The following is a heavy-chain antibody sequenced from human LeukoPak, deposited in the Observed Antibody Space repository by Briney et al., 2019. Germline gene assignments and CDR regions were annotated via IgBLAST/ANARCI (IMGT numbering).Heavy chain of an antibody. D-gene: IGHD1-26*01. CDR3: ARRWVVGATRDY. CDR2: INHSGST. CDR1: GGSFSGYD. Sequence: SETLSLTCAVYGGSFSGYDWSWIRQPPGKGLEWIGEINHSGSTNYNPSLKSRVTISVDTSKNQFSLKLSSVTAADTAVYYCARRWVVGATRDYWGQGTLVTVSS. V-gene: IGHV4-34*01. J-gene: IGHJ4*02.